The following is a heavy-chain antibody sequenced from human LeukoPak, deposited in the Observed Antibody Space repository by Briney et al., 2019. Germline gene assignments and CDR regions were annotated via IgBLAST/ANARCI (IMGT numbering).Heavy chain of an antibody. CDR2: ISGSGGST. D-gene: IGHD1-26*01. J-gene: IGHJ4*02. CDR1: GFTFSSYA. Sequence: GGSLRLSCAASGFTFSSYAMSWVRQAPGKGLEWVSGISGSGGSTFYADSVKGRFTISRDKSKNTLYLEMNSLRVEDTAIYYCVRDRGSYRPIDYWGQGTLVTVSS. CDR3: VRDRGSYRPIDY. V-gene: IGHV3-23*01.